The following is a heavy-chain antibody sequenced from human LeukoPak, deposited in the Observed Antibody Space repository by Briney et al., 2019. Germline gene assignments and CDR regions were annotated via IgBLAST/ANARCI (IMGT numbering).Heavy chain of an antibody. CDR3: ARGSGSYYYFTLPDYFDY. D-gene: IGHD3-10*01. CDR1: GGSISSSSYY. J-gene: IGHJ4*02. V-gene: IGHV4-39*07. Sequence: SETLSLTCTVSGGSISSSSYYWGWIRQPPGKGLEWIGNIYYSGSTYYNPSLKSRVTISVDTSKNQFSLKLSSVTAADTAVYYCARGSGSYYYFTLPDYFDYWGQGTLVTVSS. CDR2: IYYSGST.